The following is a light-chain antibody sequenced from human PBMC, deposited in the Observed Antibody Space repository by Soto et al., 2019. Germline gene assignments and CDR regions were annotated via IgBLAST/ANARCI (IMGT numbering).Light chain of an antibody. CDR2: ENN. CDR1: SSNIGNNY. CDR3: GTGDSSLGPYGV. Sequence: QSVLTQPPSVSAAPGQKVTISCSGSSSNIGNNYVSWYQQLPGTAPKLLIYENNKRPSGIPDRFSGSKSGTSATLGITGLQTGDEADYYCGTGDSSLGPYGVFGGGTKLTVL. J-gene: IGLJ2*01. V-gene: IGLV1-51*02.